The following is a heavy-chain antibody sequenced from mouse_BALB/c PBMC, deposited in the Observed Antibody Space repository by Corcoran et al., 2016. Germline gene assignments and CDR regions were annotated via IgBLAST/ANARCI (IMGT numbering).Heavy chain of an antibody. CDR2: INTYTGEP. CDR1: GYNFTNYG. J-gene: IGHJ2*01. V-gene: IGHV9-1*02. Sequence: QIQLVQSGPELKKPGETVKISCKASGYNFTNYGMNWVKQAPGKGLKWMGWINTYTGEPTYADDFKGRFAFSLETSASTAYLQINNLKNEDMATYFCARDYLDYWGQGTTLTVSS. CDR3: ARDYLDY.